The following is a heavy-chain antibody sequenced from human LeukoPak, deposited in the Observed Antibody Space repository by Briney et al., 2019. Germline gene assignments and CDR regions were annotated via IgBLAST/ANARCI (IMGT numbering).Heavy chain of an antibody. CDR1: GFTFGSYS. Sequence: KPGGSLRLSCAASGFTFGSYSMNWVRQAPGKGLEWVSSISGISSFIYYADSVKGRFTISRDNAKNSLYLQMNSLRGDDTAVYYCARVQGGYYDTSGYLGYWGQGTLVTVSS. CDR3: ARVQGGYYDTSGYLGY. J-gene: IGHJ4*02. D-gene: IGHD3-22*01. CDR2: ISGISSFI. V-gene: IGHV3-21*01.